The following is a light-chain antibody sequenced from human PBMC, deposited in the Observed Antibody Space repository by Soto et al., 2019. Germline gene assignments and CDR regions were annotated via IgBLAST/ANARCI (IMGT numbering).Light chain of an antibody. Sequence: QSALTQPASVSGSPGQSITISCTGTSGDIGSYNRVSWYQQHPGKAPKLIIYEVTDRPSGVSNRFSGSKSGNTASLTISGLQAEDEAEYYCSSYAGSNNFHVVFGGGTKLTVL. CDR3: SSYAGSNNFHVV. V-gene: IGLV2-14*01. CDR1: SGDIGSYNR. CDR2: EVT. J-gene: IGLJ2*01.